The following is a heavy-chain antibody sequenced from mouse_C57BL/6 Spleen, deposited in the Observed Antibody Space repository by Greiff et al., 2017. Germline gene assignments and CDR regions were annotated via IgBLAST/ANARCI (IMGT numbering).Heavy chain of an antibody. CDR3: VRDFDY. Sequence: VKLMESGGGLVQPKGSLKLSCAASGFSFNTYAMNWVRQAPGKGLEWVARIRSKSNNYATYYADSVKDRFTISRDDSESMLYLQMNNVKTEDTAMYYCVRDFDYWGQGTTLTVSS. CDR2: IRSKSNNYAT. J-gene: IGHJ2*01. V-gene: IGHV10-1*01. CDR1: GFSFNTYA.